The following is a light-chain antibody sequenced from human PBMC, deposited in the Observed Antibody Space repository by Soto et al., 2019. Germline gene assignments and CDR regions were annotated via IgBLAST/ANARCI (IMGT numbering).Light chain of an antibody. CDR1: QTVLNN. J-gene: IGKJ5*01. Sequence: EVVMTQSPATLSLSPGETVTLSCRASQTVLNNYVAWYQQRPGQTPRLIIYGISARATGIPARFSGSGSGTDFSLTISGLQSEDFAVYYCQQYTNWPITFGQGTRLEIK. CDR2: GIS. CDR3: QQYTNWPIT. V-gene: IGKV3D-15*01.